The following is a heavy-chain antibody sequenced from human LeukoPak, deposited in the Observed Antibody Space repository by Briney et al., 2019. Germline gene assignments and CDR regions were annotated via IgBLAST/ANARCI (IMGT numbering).Heavy chain of an antibody. Sequence: GRSLRLSCAASGFTFDDYAMHWVRQAPGKGLEWVSGISWNSGSIGYADSVKGRFTISRDNAKNSLYLQMNSLRAEDMALYYCAKEGDSSGAFDYWGQGTLVTVSS. CDR1: GFTFDDYA. CDR3: AKEGDSSGAFDY. V-gene: IGHV3-9*03. D-gene: IGHD3-22*01. J-gene: IGHJ4*02. CDR2: ISWNSGSI.